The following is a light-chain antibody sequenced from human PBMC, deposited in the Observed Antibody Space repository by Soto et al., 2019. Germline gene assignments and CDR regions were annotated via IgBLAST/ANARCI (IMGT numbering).Light chain of an antibody. CDR1: SNDIGAYNQ. CDR3: SSRGGPYEI. Sequence: QSVLTQPASVSGSPGQSITISCSGTSNDIGAYNQVSWYQQYPGKAPKLMIYEVTNRPSGVSNRFSGSKSGNTASLTISGLQPEDEADYYCSSRGGPYEIFGGGTKVTVL. J-gene: IGLJ2*01. CDR2: EVT. V-gene: IGLV2-14*01.